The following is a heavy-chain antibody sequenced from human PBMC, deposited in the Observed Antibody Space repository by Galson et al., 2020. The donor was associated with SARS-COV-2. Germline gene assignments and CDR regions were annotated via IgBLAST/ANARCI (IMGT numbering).Heavy chain of an antibody. CDR3: ARISGSYRVDAVDI. D-gene: IGHD1-26*01. CDR2: IDCDDDK. V-gene: IGHV2-70*01. Sequence: PTLVKPTQTLTLTCTFSGFSLSTSGMCVSWIRQPPGQALEWLALIDCDDDKYYSTSLKTRLTISKDTSKNQVVLTMTNMDPVDTATYYCARISGSYRVDAVDIWGQGTMVTVSS. CDR1: GFSLSTSGMC. J-gene: IGHJ3*02.